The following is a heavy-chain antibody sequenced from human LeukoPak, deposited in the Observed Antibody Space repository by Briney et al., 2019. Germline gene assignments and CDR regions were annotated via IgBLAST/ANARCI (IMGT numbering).Heavy chain of an antibody. CDR3: ARDRQRQLVHLFDY. CDR1: GFTFSSYW. Sequence: GGSLRLSCAASGFTFSSYWMSWVRQAPGKGLERVANIKQDGSEKYYVDSVKGRFTISRDNAKNSLYLQMNSLRAEDTAVYYCARDRQRQLVHLFDYWGQGTLVTVSS. V-gene: IGHV3-7*01. D-gene: IGHD6-13*01. CDR2: IKQDGSEK. J-gene: IGHJ4*02.